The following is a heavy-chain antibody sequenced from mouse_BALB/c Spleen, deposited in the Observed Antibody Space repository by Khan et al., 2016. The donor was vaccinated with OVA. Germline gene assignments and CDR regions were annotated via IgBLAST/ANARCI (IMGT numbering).Heavy chain of an antibody. V-gene: IGHV1-18*01. CDR3: ARGGYGTFAY. CDR1: GYTFTDYN. D-gene: IGHD1-1*01. CDR2: INPNNGGT. Sequence: VQLQQSGPELVKPGASVKIPCKASGYTFTDYNMDWVKQSHGKSLEWIGDINPNNGGTISNQQFKGKATLTVDKSSSTADMELRSLTSEDTAVYYCARGGYGTFAYWGQGTLVTVSA. J-gene: IGHJ3*01.